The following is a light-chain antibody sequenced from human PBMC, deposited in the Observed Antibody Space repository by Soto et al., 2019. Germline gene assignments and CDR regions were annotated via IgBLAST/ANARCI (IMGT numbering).Light chain of an antibody. Sequence: EIVLTQSPGTLSLSPGERATLSCRASQSLSSSQLAWYQQKPGQAPRLLIHDASSRATGISGRFTGSGSGTDFTLTITTLEPDDFAVYYCQQYGSSPRTFGRGTKVEI. V-gene: IGKV3-20*01. J-gene: IGKJ1*01. CDR3: QQYGSSPRT. CDR2: DAS. CDR1: QSLSSSQ.